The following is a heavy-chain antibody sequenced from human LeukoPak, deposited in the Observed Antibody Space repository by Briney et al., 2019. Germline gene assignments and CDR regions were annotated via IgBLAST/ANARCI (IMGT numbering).Heavy chain of an antibody. V-gene: IGHV4-39*01. Sequence: PSETLSLTCIVSGGSISSTTYYWGWIRQPPGKGLEWIASIYYSGSTWYNPSLKSRVTVSADTSKNQFSLKPTSVTAADTAVYYCARDRACSNGVCSYFDYWGQGTVVTVSS. D-gene: IGHD2-8*01. CDR2: IYYSGST. J-gene: IGHJ4*02. CDR1: GGSISSTTYY. CDR3: ARDRACSNGVCSYFDY.